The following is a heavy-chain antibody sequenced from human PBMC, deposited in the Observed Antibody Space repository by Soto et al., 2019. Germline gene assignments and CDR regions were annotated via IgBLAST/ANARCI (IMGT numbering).Heavy chain of an antibody. V-gene: IGHV3-7*01. J-gene: IGHJ3*02. CDR3: ARGGIGYCTGGSCYYTAFDI. D-gene: IGHD2-15*01. CDR2: IKEDGGEK. Sequence: GGSLRLSCAASGFTFSSYAMSWVRQAPGKGLEWLANIKEDGGEKYYVDSLKGRFTISRDNAKNSLYVQMNSLRVEDTAVYYCARGGIGYCTGGSCYYTAFDIWGQGSMVTVS. CDR1: GFTFSSYA.